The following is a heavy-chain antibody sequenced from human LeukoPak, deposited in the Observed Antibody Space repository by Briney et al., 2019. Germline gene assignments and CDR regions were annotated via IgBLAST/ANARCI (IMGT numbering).Heavy chain of an antibody. D-gene: IGHD1-26*01. CDR1: GFAFSSYA. CDR3: AKGLHSGSYSGCFDY. Sequence: GGSLRLSCAASGFAFSSYAMSWVRQAPGKGLEWVSAISGSGGSTYYADSVKGRFTISRDNSKNTLYLQMNRLRAEDTAVYYCAKGLHSGSYSGCFDYWGQGTLVTVSS. J-gene: IGHJ4*02. V-gene: IGHV3-23*01. CDR2: ISGSGGST.